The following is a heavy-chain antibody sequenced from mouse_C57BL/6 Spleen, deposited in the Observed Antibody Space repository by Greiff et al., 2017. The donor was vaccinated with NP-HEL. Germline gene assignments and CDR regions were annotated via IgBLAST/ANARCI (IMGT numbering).Heavy chain of an antibody. CDR1: GYTFTSYW. D-gene: IGHD2-1*01. CDR3: ARLDYGNYNWYFDV. CDR2: IHPNSGST. Sequence: VQLQQPGAELVKPGASVKLSCKASGYTFTSYWMHWVKQRPGQGLEWIGMIHPNSGSTNYNEKFKSKATLTVDKFSSTAYMQLSSLTSEDSAVYYCARLDYGNYNWYFDVWGTGTTVTVSS. J-gene: IGHJ1*03. V-gene: IGHV1-64*01.